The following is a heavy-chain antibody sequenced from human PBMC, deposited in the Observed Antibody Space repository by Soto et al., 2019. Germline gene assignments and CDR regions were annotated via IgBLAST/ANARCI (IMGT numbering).Heavy chain of an antibody. J-gene: IGHJ4*02. D-gene: IGHD6-19*01. CDR2: MYYKGST. V-gene: IGHV4-39*01. CDR3: AGSRRIAVTEFDY. Sequence: LQLRESGPGLVKPSETLSLTCTVSGDSISSDVYYWGWIRQPPGTGLEWIVSMYYKGSTDYIPSLKSRVTMSVDTSMNQFSLKFTSVTAADTAVYYCAGSRRIAVTEFDYWGQGTLVSVPS. CDR1: GDSISSDVYY.